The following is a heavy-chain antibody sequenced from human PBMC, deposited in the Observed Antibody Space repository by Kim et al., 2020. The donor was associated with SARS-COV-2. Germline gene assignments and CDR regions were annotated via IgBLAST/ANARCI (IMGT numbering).Heavy chain of an antibody. D-gene: IGHD2-15*01. Sequence: ASVKVSCKASGYTFTSYAMNWVRQAPGQGLEWMGWINTNTGNPTYAQGFTGRFVFSLDTSVSTAYLQISSLKAEDTAVYYCAREVFLARWRANDYWGQGTLVTVSS. V-gene: IGHV7-4-1*02. CDR1: GYTFTSYA. J-gene: IGHJ4*02. CDR2: INTNTGNP. CDR3: AREVFLARWRANDY.